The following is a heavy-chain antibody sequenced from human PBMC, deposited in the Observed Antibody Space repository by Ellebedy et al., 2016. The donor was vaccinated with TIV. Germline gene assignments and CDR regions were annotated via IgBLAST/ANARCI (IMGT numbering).Heavy chain of an antibody. CDR1: GVTVSSNH. CDR2: IKSKTDGGTT. D-gene: IGHD2-21*02. Sequence: GESLKISCAAPGVTVSSNHMNWVRQAPGKGLEWVGRIKSKTDGGTTDYAAPVKCRFTISRDDSNNTLYLQMNSLKTEDTAVYYCTTDHMYCGGDCAGDHWGQGTLVTVSS. CDR3: TTDHMYCGGDCAGDH. V-gene: IGHV3-15*01. J-gene: IGHJ4*02.